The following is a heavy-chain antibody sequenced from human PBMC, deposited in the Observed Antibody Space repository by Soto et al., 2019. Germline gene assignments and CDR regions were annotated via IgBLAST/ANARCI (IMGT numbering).Heavy chain of an antibody. V-gene: IGHV3-30*18. Sequence: GGSLRLSCAASGFTFSTYGMHWVRQAPGKGREWVAVISYDGSNKYYADSVKGRFTISRDNSKNTLYLQMNSLRAEDTAVYYCAKGGGYCSGGSCYFDYWGQGTLVTVSS. J-gene: IGHJ4*02. D-gene: IGHD2-15*01. CDR2: ISYDGSNK. CDR3: AKGGGYCSGGSCYFDY. CDR1: GFTFSTYG.